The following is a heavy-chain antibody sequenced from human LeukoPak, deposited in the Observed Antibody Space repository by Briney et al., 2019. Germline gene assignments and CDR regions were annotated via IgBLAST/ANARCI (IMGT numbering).Heavy chain of an antibody. J-gene: IGHJ4*02. D-gene: IGHD2-8*01. CDR2: IYTTGTI. CDR3: ARVMVASWYYFDH. V-gene: IGHV4-4*07. CDR1: GGSISSYS. Sequence: SETLSLTCSVSGGSISSYSWSWIRQPAGKGLQWIGRIYTTGTINYNPSLKSRVTMSVGTSKNEFPLNLNSVTAADTAVYYCARVMVASWYYFDHWGQGTVVTVSS.